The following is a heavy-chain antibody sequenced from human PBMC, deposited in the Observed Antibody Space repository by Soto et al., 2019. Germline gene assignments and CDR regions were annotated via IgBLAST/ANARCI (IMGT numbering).Heavy chain of an antibody. Sequence: PWETLSLTAAVYGGSFSGYYCSWTRQPPGKGLEWIGEINHSGSTNYIPSLKSRVTISVDTSKNQFSLKLSSVTAADTAVYYCARVRGNQLLGWFDPWGQGTLVTVSA. D-gene: IGHD2-2*01. CDR1: GGSFSGYY. CDR3: ARVRGNQLLGWFDP. CDR2: INHSGST. J-gene: IGHJ5*02. V-gene: IGHV4-34*01.